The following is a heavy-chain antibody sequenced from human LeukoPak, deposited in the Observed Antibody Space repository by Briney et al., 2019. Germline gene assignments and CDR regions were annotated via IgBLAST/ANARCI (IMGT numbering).Heavy chain of an antibody. D-gene: IGHD1-26*01. V-gene: IGHV3-74*01. CDR3: ARAQMGAPTDY. CDR2: ISSDGSST. CDR1: GFTFSSYA. Sequence: GGSLRLSCAASGFTFSSYAMYWVRQAPGKGLVWVSRISSDGSSTIYAVSVKGRFTISRDIAKNTLYLQMNSLRAEDTAVYYCARAQMGAPTDYWGQGTLVTVSS. J-gene: IGHJ4*02.